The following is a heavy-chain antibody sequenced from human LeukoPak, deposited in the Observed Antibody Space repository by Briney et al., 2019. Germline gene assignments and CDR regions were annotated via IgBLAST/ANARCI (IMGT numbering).Heavy chain of an antibody. J-gene: IGHJ5*02. Sequence: ASVKVSFKASGGTFSSYAISWVRQAPGQGLEWMGGIIPIFGTANYAQKFQGRVTMTEDTSTDTAYMELSSLRSEDTAVYYCATDQGGFDPWGQGTLVTVSS. V-gene: IGHV1-69*06. CDR1: GGTFSSYA. CDR3: ATDQGGFDP. CDR2: IIPIFGTA.